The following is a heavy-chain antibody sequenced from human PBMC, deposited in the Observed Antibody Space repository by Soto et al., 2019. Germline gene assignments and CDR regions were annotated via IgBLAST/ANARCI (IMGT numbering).Heavy chain of an antibody. CDR2: ISSSSSTI. J-gene: IGHJ6*03. Sequence: GGSLRLSCAASGFTFSSYSMNWVRQAPGKGLEWVSYISSSSSTIYYADSVKGRFTISRDNAKNSLYLQMNSLRSEDTAVYYCAIKFWSGPLREPYDYYMDVWGQGTTVTAP. V-gene: IGHV3-48*01. CDR1: GFTFSSYS. CDR3: AIKFWSGPLREPYDYYMDV. D-gene: IGHD3-3*01.